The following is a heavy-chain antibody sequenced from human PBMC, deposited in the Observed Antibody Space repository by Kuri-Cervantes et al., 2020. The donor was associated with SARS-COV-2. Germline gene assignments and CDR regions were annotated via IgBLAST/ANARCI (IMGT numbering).Heavy chain of an antibody. CDR1: GGSFSGYH. CDR3: AREDLSSGWIDY. V-gene: IGHV4-34*01. Sequence: GSLRLSCAVYGGSFSGYHWSWIRQPPGKGLEWIGEINHSGSTNYNPSLKSRVTISVDTSKNQFSLRLSSVTAADTAVYYCAREDLSSGWIDYWGQGTLVTVSS. CDR2: INHSGST. D-gene: IGHD6-19*01. J-gene: IGHJ4*02.